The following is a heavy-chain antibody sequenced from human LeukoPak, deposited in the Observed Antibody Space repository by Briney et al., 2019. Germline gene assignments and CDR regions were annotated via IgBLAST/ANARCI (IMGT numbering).Heavy chain of an antibody. J-gene: IGHJ6*03. CDR3: ARQHDSYYYYYIDV. V-gene: IGHV4-38-2*01. Sequence: KPSETLSLTXAVSGYSISNGYYWVWIRQPPGRGLEWIGSLYHSDSAYYNTSLRSRVSMSVDTSKNQFSLTLSFVTAADRAVYYCARQHDSYYYYYIDVWGSGTTVTVSS. CDR1: GYSISNGYY. CDR2: LYHSDSA.